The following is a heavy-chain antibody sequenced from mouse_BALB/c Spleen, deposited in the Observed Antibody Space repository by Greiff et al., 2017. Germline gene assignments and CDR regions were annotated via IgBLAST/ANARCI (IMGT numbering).Heavy chain of an antibody. J-gene: IGHJ3*01. CDR3: AKDLMGKAY. CDR1: GFTFSSYA. V-gene: IGHV5-9-4*01. Sequence: EVQLVESGGGLVKPGGSLKLSCAASGFTFSSYAMSWVRQSPEKRLEWVAEISSGGSYTYYPDTVTGRFTISRDNAKNTLYLEMSSLRSEDTAMYYCAKDLMGKAYWGQGTLVTVSA. D-gene: IGHD1-1*02. CDR2: ISSGGSYT.